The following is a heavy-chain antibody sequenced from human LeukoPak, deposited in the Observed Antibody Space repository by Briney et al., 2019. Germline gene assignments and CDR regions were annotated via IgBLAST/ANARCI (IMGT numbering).Heavy chain of an antibody. CDR3: ASADRSGSRRPVGH. Sequence: GGSLRLSCAASGFTFSDYYMSWIRQAPGKGLEWMAIISSDGNDKFYADSLKGRFTISRDNSKNTLYLQMDSLRPEDTGVYYYASADRSGSRRPVGHWGQGTLVTVSS. J-gene: IGHJ4*02. CDR2: ISSDGNDK. CDR1: GFTFSDYY. V-gene: IGHV3-30*03. D-gene: IGHD3-22*01.